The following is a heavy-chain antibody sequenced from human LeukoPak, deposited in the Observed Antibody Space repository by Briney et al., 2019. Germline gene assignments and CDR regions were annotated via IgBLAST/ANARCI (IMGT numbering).Heavy chain of an antibody. J-gene: IGHJ4*02. CDR3: AKMGMGYSYGYFDY. CDR1: GFTFSSYG. V-gene: IGHV3-30*02. D-gene: IGHD5-18*01. CDR2: IRYDGSNK. Sequence: PGGSLRLSCAASGFTFSSYGMHWVRQAPGKGLEWVAFIRYDGSNKYYADSVKGRFTISRDNSKNTLYLQMNGLRAEDTAVYYCAKMGMGYSYGYFDYWGQGTLVTVSS.